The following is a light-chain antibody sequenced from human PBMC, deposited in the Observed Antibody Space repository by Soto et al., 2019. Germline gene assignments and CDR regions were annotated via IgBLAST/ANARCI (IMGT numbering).Light chain of an antibody. Sequence: EVVMTQSPATLSVSPGERATLSCRASQTVSSNLAWYQQKPGQAPRLLIYGASTRATDIPARFSGSGSGTESTLTISSLQSEDFAEYHCQQYNNWPQTFGQGTKVDNK. CDR2: GAS. J-gene: IGKJ1*01. CDR1: QTVSSN. V-gene: IGKV3-15*01. CDR3: QQYNNWPQT.